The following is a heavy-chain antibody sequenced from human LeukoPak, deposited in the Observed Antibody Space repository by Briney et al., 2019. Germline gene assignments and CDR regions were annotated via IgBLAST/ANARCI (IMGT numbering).Heavy chain of an antibody. V-gene: IGHV4-4*07. J-gene: IGHJ4*02. CDR2: IYPSIST. D-gene: IGHD4-17*01. CDR3: ARHYGAYSPFDY. Sequence: PSETLSLTCTVSGGSISDYYWSWIRQPAGKGLEWIGRIYPSISTNYNPSLQSRVTMSVDTSKNQFSLKLSSVTAADTAVYYCARHYGAYSPFDYWGQGTLVTVSS. CDR1: GGSISDYY.